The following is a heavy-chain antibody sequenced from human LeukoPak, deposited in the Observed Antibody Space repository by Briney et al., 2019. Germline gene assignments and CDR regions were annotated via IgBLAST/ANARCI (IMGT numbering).Heavy chain of an antibody. CDR3: ARGRSVDY. Sequence: PSETLSLTCTVSGGSTSSYYWSWIRQPPGKGLEWIGYIYYSGSTNYNPSLKSRVTISIDTSKNQFSLRLSSVTAADTAVYYCARGRSVDYWGQGTLVTVSS. D-gene: IGHD6-19*01. J-gene: IGHJ4*02. V-gene: IGHV4-59*01. CDR2: IYYSGST. CDR1: GGSTSSYY.